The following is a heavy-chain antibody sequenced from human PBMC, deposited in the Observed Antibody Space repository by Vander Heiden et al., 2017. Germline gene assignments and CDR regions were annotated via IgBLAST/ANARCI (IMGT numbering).Heavy chain of an antibody. J-gene: IGHJ6*02. CDR1: GFTFSSYG. V-gene: IGHV3-33*01. D-gene: IGHD5-12*01. Sequence: QVQLVESGGGVVQPGRSLRLSCAASGFTFSSYGMHWVRQAPGKGLEWVAVIWYDGSNKYYADSVKGRFTISRDNSKNTLYLQMNSLRAEDTAVYYCARSGYSGYDPYYYYYGMDVWGQGTTVTVCS. CDR3: ARSGYSGYDPYYYYYGMDV. CDR2: IWYDGSNK.